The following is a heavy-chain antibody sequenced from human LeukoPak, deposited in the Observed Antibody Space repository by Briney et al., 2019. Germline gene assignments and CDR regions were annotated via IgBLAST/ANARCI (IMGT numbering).Heavy chain of an antibody. CDR1: GYTFTGYY. J-gene: IGHJ4*02. CDR3: ARGTSKDY. CDR2: INPNSGGT. V-gene: IGHV1-2*02. Sequence: ASVKVSCKASGYTFTGYYMHWVRQAPGQGLEWMGWINPNSGGTNYSQKFQGRVTITRDTSASTAYMELSSLRSEDTAVYYCARGTSKDYWGQGTLVTVSS.